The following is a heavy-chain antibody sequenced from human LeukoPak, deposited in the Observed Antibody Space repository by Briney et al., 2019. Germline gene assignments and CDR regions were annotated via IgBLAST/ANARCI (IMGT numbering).Heavy chain of an antibody. CDR1: GYTFSNFG. CDR3: ARGRRHYYDSSGYPHYYYGMDV. Sequence: GASVKVSCKASGYTFSNFGISWVRQAPGQGLEWMGRIIPILGIANYAQKFQGRVTITADKSTSTAYMELSSLRSEDTAVYYCARGRRHYYDSSGYPHYYYGMDVWGQGTTVTVSS. CDR2: IIPILGIA. J-gene: IGHJ6*02. V-gene: IGHV1-69*04. D-gene: IGHD3-22*01.